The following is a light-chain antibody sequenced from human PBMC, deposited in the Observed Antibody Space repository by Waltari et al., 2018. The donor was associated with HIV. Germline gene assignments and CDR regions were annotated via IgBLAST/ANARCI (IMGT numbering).Light chain of an antibody. V-gene: IGLV1-44*01. CDR2: RNN. J-gene: IGLJ2*01. CDR1: GSNIGRNN. Sequence: QSVLTQSPSASGTPGQRVTISCSGSGSNIGRNNVHWYQQVPGTAPKLLIYRNNRRPSGVPDRFSDSKSGASASLAISGLQSEDEADYYCAAWDDSLNGPVFGGGTRLTVL. CDR3: AAWDDSLNGPV.